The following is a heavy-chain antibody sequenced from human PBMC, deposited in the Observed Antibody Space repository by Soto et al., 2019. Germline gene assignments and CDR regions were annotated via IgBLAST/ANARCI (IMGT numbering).Heavy chain of an antibody. J-gene: IGHJ4*02. CDR1: GFTFSSYW. V-gene: IGHV3-7*01. Sequence: GGSLRLSCAASGFTFSSYWMSWVRQAPGKGLEWVANIKQDGSEKYYVDSVKGRFTISRDNAKNSLYLQMNSLRAEDTAVYYCARGGGRRSTPFDYWGQGTLVTVSS. CDR3: ARGGGRRSTPFDY. CDR2: IKQDGSEK. D-gene: IGHD3-10*01.